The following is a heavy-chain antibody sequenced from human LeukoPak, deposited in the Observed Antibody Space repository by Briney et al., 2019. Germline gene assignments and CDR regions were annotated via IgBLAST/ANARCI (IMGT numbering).Heavy chain of an antibody. J-gene: IGHJ4*02. D-gene: IGHD3-10*01. V-gene: IGHV3-33*01. CDR3: ARDLTDYYGSGSYYNEFPDY. CDR1: GXTFSSYG. Sequence: PGGSLRLSCAASGXTFSSYGMHWVRQAPGKGLEWVGVIWYDGSNKYYADSVKGRFTISRDNSKNTLYLQMNSLRAEDTAVYYCARDLTDYYGSGSYYNEFPDYWGQGTLVTVSS. CDR2: IWYDGSNK.